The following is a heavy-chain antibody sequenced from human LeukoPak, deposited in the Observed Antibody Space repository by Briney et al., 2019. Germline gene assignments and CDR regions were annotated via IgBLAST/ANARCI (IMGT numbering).Heavy chain of an antibody. Sequence: SETLSLTCAVYGGSFSGYYWSWIRQPPGKGLEWIGEINHSGSTNYNPSLESRVTISVDTSKNQFSLKLSSVTAADTAVYYCARVSRPVGYHQNWFDPWGQGTLVTSPQ. CDR2: INHSGST. V-gene: IGHV4-34*01. CDR3: ARVSRPVGYHQNWFDP. CDR1: GGSFSGYY. J-gene: IGHJ5*02. D-gene: IGHD2/OR15-2a*01.